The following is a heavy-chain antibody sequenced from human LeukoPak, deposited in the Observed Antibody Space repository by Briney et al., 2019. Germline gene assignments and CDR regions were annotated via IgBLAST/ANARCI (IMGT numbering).Heavy chain of an antibody. CDR1: GFTFSSYA. J-gene: IGHJ4*02. Sequence: GGSLRLSCSASGFTFSSYAMHWVRQASGKGLEYVSAISSNGGSTYYADSVKGRFTISRDNSKNTLYLQMSSLRAEDTAVYYCVKAGGSGTYYFDYWGQGTLVTVSS. CDR3: VKAGGSGTYYFDY. D-gene: IGHD3-10*01. V-gene: IGHV3-64D*06. CDR2: ISSNGGST.